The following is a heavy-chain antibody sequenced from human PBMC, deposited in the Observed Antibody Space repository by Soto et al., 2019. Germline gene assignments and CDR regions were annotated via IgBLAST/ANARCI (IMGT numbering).Heavy chain of an antibody. V-gene: IGHV1-8*01. CDR1: GYTFTSYD. J-gene: IGHJ6*02. CDR2: MNPNSGNT. CDR3: ARGDIVVVPADIRDYYYGMDV. D-gene: IGHD2-2*02. Sequence: GASVKVSCKASGYTFTSYDINWVRQATGQGLEWMGWMNPNSGNTGYAQKFQGRVTMTRNTSISTAYMELSSLRSEDTAVYYCARGDIVVVPADIRDYYYGMDVWGQGTTVTVSS.